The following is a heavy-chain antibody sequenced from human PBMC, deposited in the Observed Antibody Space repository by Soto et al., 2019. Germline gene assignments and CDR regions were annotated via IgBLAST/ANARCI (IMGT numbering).Heavy chain of an antibody. Sequence: GGSLRLSCAASGFTFSSYAMSWVRQATGKGLEWVSAISGRGGSTYYADSVKGRFTISRDNSKNTLYLQMNSLRAEDTAVYYCAKLRFGDLDYFFDFWGQGTLVTVSS. D-gene: IGHD3-3*01. CDR1: GFTFSSYA. CDR3: AKLRFGDLDYFFDF. V-gene: IGHV3-23*01. CDR2: ISGRGGST. J-gene: IGHJ4*02.